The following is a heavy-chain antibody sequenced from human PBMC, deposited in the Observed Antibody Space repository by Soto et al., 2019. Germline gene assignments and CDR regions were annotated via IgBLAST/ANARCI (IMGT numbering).Heavy chain of an antibody. CDR3: AKYMGGRSYYDLGRRWDYFDY. Sequence: EVQLLESGGGLVQPGGSLRLSCAASGFTFSSYAMSWVRQAPGKGLEWVSAISGSGGSTYYADSVKGRFTISRDNSKNTLYLQMNSLRAEDTAVYYCAKYMGGRSYYDLGRRWDYFDYWGQGTLVTVSS. D-gene: IGHD1-26*01. CDR2: ISGSGGST. V-gene: IGHV3-23*01. CDR1: GFTFSSYA. J-gene: IGHJ4*02.